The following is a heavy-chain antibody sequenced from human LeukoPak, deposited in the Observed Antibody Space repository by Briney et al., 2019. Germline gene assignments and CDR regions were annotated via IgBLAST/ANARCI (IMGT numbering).Heavy chain of an antibody. CDR3: ARYDILTGYISGPFDY. CDR2: IYYSGST. D-gene: IGHD3-9*01. J-gene: IGHJ4*02. Sequence: SETLSLTCTASGGSISSSSYYWGWIRQPPGKGLEWIGSIYYSGSTYYNPSLKSRVTISVDTSKNQFSLKLSSVTAADTAVYYCARYDILTGYISGPFDYWGQGTLVTVSS. V-gene: IGHV4-39*07. CDR1: GGSISSSSYY.